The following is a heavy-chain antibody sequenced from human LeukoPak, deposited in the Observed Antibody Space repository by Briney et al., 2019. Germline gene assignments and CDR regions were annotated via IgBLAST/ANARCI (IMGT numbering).Heavy chain of an antibody. CDR1: GFTFSSYA. Sequence: GGSLRPSCAASGFTFSSYAMSWVRQAPGKGLEWVSSISGSGGSTYYADSEKGRFTISRDNSKNTLFLQMNSLRAEDTATYYCARAGAISWGQGTLVTVSS. J-gene: IGHJ4*02. CDR3: ARAGAIS. V-gene: IGHV3-23*01. CDR2: ISGSGGST. D-gene: IGHD3-10*01.